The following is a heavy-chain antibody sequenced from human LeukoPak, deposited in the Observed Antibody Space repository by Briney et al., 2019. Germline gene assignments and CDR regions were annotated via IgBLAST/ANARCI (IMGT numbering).Heavy chain of an antibody. CDR2: IVVGSGNP. Sequence: SVKVSCKASGFTFISSAMQWVQQARGQRLEWIGWIVVGSGNPNYAQKFQERVTITRDLSTSTAYMELSSLRSEDTAIYYCAAERRYGDSYFDYWGQGTLVTVSS. J-gene: IGHJ4*02. D-gene: IGHD4-17*01. V-gene: IGHV1-58*02. CDR1: GFTFISSA. CDR3: AAERRYGDSYFDY.